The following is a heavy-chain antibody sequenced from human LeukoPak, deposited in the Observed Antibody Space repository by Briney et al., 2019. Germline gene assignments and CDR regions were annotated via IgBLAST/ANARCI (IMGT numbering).Heavy chain of an antibody. J-gene: IGHJ4*02. CDR1: GFTFSDYS. V-gene: IGHV3-48*01. Sequence: PGGSLRLSCAASGFTFSDYSMNWVRQAPGKGLEWLSYISSSSRTIYYADSVRGRFTVSRDNAKDSLYLQLNSLRAEDTAVYYCARDHPSGRLGYCSGGSCWGGFDYWGQGTLVTVSS. CDR3: ARDHPSGRLGYCSGGSCWGGFDY. D-gene: IGHD2-15*01. CDR2: ISSSSRTI.